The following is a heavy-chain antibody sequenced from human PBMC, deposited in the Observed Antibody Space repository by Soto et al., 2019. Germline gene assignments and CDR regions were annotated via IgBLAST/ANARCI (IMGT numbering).Heavy chain of an antibody. CDR2: ISHSGST. V-gene: IGHV4-34*01. CDR3: ARKFDY. J-gene: IGHJ4*02. Sequence: SSETLSLTCAVYGGSFSGYYWSWIRQPPGKGLEWIGEISHSGSTNYNPSLKSRVTISVDTSKNQFSLKLSSVTAADTAVYYCARKFDYWGQGTLVTVSS. CDR1: GGSFSGYY.